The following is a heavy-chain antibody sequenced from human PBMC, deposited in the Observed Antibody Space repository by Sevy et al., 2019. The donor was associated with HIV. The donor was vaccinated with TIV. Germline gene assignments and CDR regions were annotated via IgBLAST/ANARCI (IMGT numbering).Heavy chain of an antibody. Sequence: GGSLRLSCAASGFTFSSYSMNWVRQAPGKGLEWVSSISSSSSYIYYADSVKGRFTISRDNAKNSLYLQMNSLRAEDTAVYYCARGVAVAGTNSNPVTNYWGQRTLVTVSS. J-gene: IGHJ4*02. CDR3: ARGVAVAGTNSNPVTNY. V-gene: IGHV3-21*01. D-gene: IGHD6-19*01. CDR2: ISSSSSYI. CDR1: GFTFSSYS.